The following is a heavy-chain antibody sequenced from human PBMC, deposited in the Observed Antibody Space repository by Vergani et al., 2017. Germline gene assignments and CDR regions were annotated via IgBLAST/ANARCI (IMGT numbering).Heavy chain of an antibody. Sequence: EVKLLESGGGLVQPGGSLRLSCAASGFTFSSYAMSWVRQAPGKGLEWVSAISGSGGSTYYADSVKGRFTISRDNSKNTLYLQMTSLRAEDTAVYYCAKELGYNYLFDYWGQGTLVTVSS. V-gene: IGHV3-23*01. J-gene: IGHJ4*02. CDR1: GFTFSSYA. CDR3: AKELGYNYLFDY. CDR2: ISGSGGST. D-gene: IGHD5-24*01.